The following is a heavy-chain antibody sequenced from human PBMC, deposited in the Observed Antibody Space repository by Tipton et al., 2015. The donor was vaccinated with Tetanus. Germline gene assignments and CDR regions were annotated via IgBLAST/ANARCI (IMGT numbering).Heavy chain of an antibody. CDR1: GYIFNNYW. Sequence: QLVQSGGEVKKPGESLKISCKGSGYIFNNYWIGWVRQKPGKGLEWMGIIYPGDSDTRYSPSFQGQVTISVDKSISTAYRQWSSLKASDTAMYDCASGGWTAAGTFDYWGQGTLVSVS. D-gene: IGHD6-13*01. CDR3: ASGGWTAAGTFDY. J-gene: IGHJ4*02. V-gene: IGHV5-51*01. CDR2: IYPGDSDT.